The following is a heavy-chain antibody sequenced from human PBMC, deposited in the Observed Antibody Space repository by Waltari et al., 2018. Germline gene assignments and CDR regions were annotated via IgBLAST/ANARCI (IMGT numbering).Heavy chain of an antibody. CDR2: IRSRTKGDAT. Sequence: EVQLVESGGALVQPGGSMKLSCSASGLIFIDYAMHWVRQASGKGLEWVGRIRSRTKGDATAYAESVQGRFTISRDDSKNTAYLEMNSLKTDDTAVYYCIRPFEMGIDWGQGTLVTVSS. CDR1: GLIFIDYA. J-gene: IGHJ4*02. V-gene: IGHV3-73*01. D-gene: IGHD7-27*01. CDR3: IRPFEMGID.